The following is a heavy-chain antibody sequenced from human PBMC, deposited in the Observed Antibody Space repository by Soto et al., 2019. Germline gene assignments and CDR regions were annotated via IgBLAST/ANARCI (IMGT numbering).Heavy chain of an antibody. V-gene: IGHV6-1*01. Sequence: QVQLQQSGPGLVKPSQTLSLTCAISGDSISSSNAAWNWIRQSPSRGLEWLGRTYYRSKWYNDYAASVKSRITINPDTSKNQFSLQLTSVTPDDTAMDYCTRDDSTNAYYLDYWGQGTLVTVSS. CDR1: GDSISSSNAA. CDR3: TRDDSTNAYYLDY. D-gene: IGHD5-18*01. J-gene: IGHJ4*02. CDR2: TYYRSKWYN.